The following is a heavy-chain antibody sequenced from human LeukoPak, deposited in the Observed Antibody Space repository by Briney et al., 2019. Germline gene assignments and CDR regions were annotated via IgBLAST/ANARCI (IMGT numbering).Heavy chain of an antibody. D-gene: IGHD3-3*01. J-gene: IGHJ5*02. V-gene: IGHV4-30-4*02. CDR2: IYYSGST. CDR3: ARGNFRPYDFWSGYSLNWFDP. Sequence: SETLSLTCTVSGGSISSGDYYWSWIRQPPGKGLEWIGYIYYSGSTYYNPSLKSRVTISVDTSKNQFSLKLSSVTAADTAVYYCARGNFRPYDFWSGYSLNWFDPWGQGTLVTVSS. CDR1: GGSISSGDYY.